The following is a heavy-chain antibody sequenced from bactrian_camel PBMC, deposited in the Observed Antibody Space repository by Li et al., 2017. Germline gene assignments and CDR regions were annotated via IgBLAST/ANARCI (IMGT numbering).Heavy chain of an antibody. D-gene: IGHD4*01. J-gene: IGHJ6*01. Sequence: HVQLVESGGGSVQAGGSLRLSCAVSGVTRSIKSTGWFRGREGVAAIYTAYGFDASRHADSVRGRFTISRDVAENKLYLQMSNLRPEDTAMYYCAAALPRATSCSTDPGRFGGWGQGTQVTVS. CDR1: GVTRSIKS. CDR2: YGFDAS. CDR3: AAALPRATSCSTDPGRFGG. V-gene: IGHV3S53*01.